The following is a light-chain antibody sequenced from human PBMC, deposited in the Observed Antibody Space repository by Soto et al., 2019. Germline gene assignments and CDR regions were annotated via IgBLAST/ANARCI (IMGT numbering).Light chain of an antibody. CDR2: GPS. J-gene: IGKJ5*01. CDR1: QSVSGD. V-gene: IGKV3-15*01. Sequence: EIVMMQSPATLSVSPGERATLSCRASQSVSGDLAWYQQKPGQAPRLLIYGPSTRATGIPARFSGSGSGTEFTLTISGPQSEDFAIYFCQQYKSWPITFGQGTRLEMK. CDR3: QQYKSWPIT.